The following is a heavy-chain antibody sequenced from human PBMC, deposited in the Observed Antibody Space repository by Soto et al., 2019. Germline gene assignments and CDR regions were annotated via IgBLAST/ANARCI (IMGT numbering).Heavy chain of an antibody. CDR3: ARALVSEDPGWAFDI. D-gene: IGHD3-9*01. J-gene: IGHJ3*02. Sequence: RASVKVSCKASGCTFTSYGISWVRQAPGQGLEWMGGISANNGNTNYAQKLQGRVTMTTDASTSTAYMELRSLRSDDTAVYYCARALVSEDPGWAFDIWGQGTMVTVSS. V-gene: IGHV1-18*01. CDR2: ISANNGNT. CDR1: GCTFTSYG.